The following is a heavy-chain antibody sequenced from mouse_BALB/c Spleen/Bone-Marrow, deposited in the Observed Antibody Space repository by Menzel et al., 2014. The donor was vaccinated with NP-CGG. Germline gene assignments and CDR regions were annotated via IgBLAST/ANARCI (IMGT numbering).Heavy chain of an antibody. CDR3: ARGGQLGAMDY. Sequence: EVKVVESGGGLVKPGGSLKLSCAASGSTFSDYYMYWVRQTPEKRLEWVATISDGGSYTYYPDSVKGRFTISRDNAKNNLYLQMSSLKSEDTAMYYCARGGQLGAMDYWGQGTSVTVSS. J-gene: IGHJ4*01. V-gene: IGHV5-4*02. CDR2: ISDGGSYT. CDR1: GSTFSDYY. D-gene: IGHD3-2*01.